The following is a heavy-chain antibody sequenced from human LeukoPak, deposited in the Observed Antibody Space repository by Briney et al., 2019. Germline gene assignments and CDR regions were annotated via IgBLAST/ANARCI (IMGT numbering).Heavy chain of an antibody. J-gene: IGHJ3*02. Sequence: SETLSLTCAVSGGSISSGGYSWSWIRQPPGKGLEWIGYIYHSGSTYYNPSLKSRVTISVDKSKNQFSLKLNSVTPADTAVYYCARGDGYSHDAYDIWGQGTMVTVSS. CDR2: IYHSGST. CDR1: GGSISSGGYS. CDR3: ARGDGYSHDAYDI. D-gene: IGHD5-24*01. V-gene: IGHV4-30-2*01.